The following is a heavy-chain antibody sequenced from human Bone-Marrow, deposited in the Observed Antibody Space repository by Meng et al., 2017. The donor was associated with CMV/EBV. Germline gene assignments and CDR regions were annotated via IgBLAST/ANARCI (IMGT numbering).Heavy chain of an antibody. CDR3: ARDSSGSPTFDY. J-gene: IGHJ4*02. V-gene: IGHV4-31*03. Sequence: TVAGGSISSGGYYWSWIRQQPGKGLEWIGYNYYSGSTYYDPSLKSRVTISVDTSKNQFSLKLSSVTAADTAVYYCARDSSGSPTFDYWGQGTLVTVSS. CDR2: NYYSGST. CDR1: GGSISSGGYY. D-gene: IGHD1-26*01.